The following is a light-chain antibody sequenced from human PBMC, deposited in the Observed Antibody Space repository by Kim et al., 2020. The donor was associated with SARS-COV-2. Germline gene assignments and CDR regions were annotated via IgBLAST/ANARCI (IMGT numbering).Light chain of an antibody. CDR3: QQYNRYPLT. V-gene: IGKV1-5*03. Sequence: DIQMTQSPSTLSASVGDRVTITCRASQSISSWLAWYQQKPGKTPNLLIYKASSLETRVPSRFSGSGSGTEFTLTISSLQPDDFATYYCQQYNRYPLTFGQGTKVDIK. CDR2: KAS. CDR1: QSISSW. J-gene: IGKJ1*01.